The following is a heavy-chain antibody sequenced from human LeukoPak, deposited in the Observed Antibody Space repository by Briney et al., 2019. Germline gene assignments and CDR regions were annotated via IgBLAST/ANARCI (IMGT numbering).Heavy chain of an antibody. D-gene: IGHD6-19*01. CDR3: AKDSVGVAGPDY. V-gene: IGHV3-23*01. CDR1: GFTFRNYV. Sequence: GGSLRLSCAASGFTFRNYVMSWVRQAPGKGLEWVSSISDSGDGTNYADSVRGRFTISRDNSKNTLYMQMNSLRAEDTAVYYCAKDSVGVAGPDYWGQGTLVTVSS. CDR2: ISDSGDGT. J-gene: IGHJ4*02.